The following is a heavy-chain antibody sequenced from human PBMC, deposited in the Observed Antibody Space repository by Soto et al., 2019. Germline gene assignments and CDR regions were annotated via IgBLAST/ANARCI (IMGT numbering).Heavy chain of an antibody. D-gene: IGHD1-1*01. CDR3: AREARNRHSFDY. J-gene: IGHJ4*02. CDR1: GYTFTGYY. Sequence: AXVKVSCKASGYTFTGYYMHWVRQAPGQGLELMGWINPNSGGTNYAQKFQGWVTMTRDTSISTAYMELSRLRSDDTAVYYCAREARNRHSFDYWGQGTLVTVSS. CDR2: INPNSGGT. V-gene: IGHV1-2*04.